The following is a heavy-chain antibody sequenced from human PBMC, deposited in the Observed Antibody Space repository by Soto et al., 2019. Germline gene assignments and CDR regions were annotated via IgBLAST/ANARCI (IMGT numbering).Heavy chain of an antibody. Sequence: QVHLVQSGSEVRKPGSSVKVSCKDSGGTLSSYAITWVRLAPGQGLEWMGGIIPIFNIPDYAQKIQGRVSIPADKATSTAYMELSNLRPEDTAIYYCAKARGYGSGRNNHYYGMDVWGQGTTVTVSS. CDR2: IIPIFNIP. J-gene: IGHJ6*02. V-gene: IGHV1-69*17. D-gene: IGHD3-10*01. CDR3: AKARGYGSGRNNHYYGMDV. CDR1: GGTLSSYA.